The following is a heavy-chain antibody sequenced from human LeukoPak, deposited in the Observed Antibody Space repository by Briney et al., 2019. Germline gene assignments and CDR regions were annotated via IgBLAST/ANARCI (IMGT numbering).Heavy chain of an antibody. CDR1: GYTSTGYY. Sequence: ASLKVSCKASGYTSTGYYIHWVPQSPGHGLEWMGWINPNSGGTNYAQKCQGRVTMTRDTSISTAYMELSRLRSDDTAVYYCARDLTNYYGSGSYTLGGYYYYYYMDVWGKGTTVTISS. CDR3: ARDLTNYYGSGSYTLGGYYYYYYMDV. CDR2: INPNSGGT. J-gene: IGHJ6*03. D-gene: IGHD3-10*01. V-gene: IGHV1-2*02.